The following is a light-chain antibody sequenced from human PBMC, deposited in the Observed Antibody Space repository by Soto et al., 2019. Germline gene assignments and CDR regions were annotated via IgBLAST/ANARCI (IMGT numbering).Light chain of an antibody. CDR3: QQYNNWPRT. Sequence: EIVMTQSPATLSVSPGERANLSCRASQSVSSNLAWYQQKPGQAPRLLIYGASTRATGIPARFSGSGSGTEFTLTISSLQSEDFAVYYCQQYNNWPRTFGKGTKVDIK. J-gene: IGKJ1*01. CDR1: QSVSSN. CDR2: GAS. V-gene: IGKV3-15*01.